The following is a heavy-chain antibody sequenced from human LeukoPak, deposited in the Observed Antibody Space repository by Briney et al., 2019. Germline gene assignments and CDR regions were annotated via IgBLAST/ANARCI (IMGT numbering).Heavy chain of an antibody. CDR1: GFTFFTYS. CDR2: ISYDGSHK. CDR3: ATDLG. V-gene: IGHV3-30*04. Sequence: GGSLRLSCAASGFTFFTYSMHWVRQAPGKGLEWVAVISYDGSHKCYADSVTGRFTITRDNVKNTVYLQMNSLRAEDTAVYYCATDLGWGQGTLVTVSS. J-gene: IGHJ4*02. D-gene: IGHD4-17*01.